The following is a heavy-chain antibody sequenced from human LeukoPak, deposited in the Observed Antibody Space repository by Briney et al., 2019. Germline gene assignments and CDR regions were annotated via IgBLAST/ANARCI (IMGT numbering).Heavy chain of an antibody. V-gene: IGHV4-34*01. Sequence: SETLSLTCAVYGGSFSGYYWSWIRQPPGKGPEWIGEINHSGSTNYNPSLKSRVTISVDTSKNQFSLKLSSVTAADTAVYYCARGGCQLLSGCRWFDPWGQGTLVTVSS. CDR3: ARGGCQLLSGCRWFDP. CDR1: GGSFSGYY. D-gene: IGHD2-2*01. CDR2: INHSGST. J-gene: IGHJ5*02.